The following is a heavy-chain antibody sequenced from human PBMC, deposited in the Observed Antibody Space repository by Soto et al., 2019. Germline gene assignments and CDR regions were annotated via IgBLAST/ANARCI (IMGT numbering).Heavy chain of an antibody. Sequence: PGGSLRLSCSASGFTFSSFYMSWVRQAPGKGLEWVANINPDGSAKYYVDSVKGRFTISRDNAKNSLFLQMNSLTADDTAIYYCATSFTWLADYWGRGTLVTVSS. CDR2: INPDGSAK. D-gene: IGHD6-19*01. J-gene: IGHJ4*02. CDR3: ATSFTWLADY. V-gene: IGHV3-7*05. CDR1: GFTFSSFY.